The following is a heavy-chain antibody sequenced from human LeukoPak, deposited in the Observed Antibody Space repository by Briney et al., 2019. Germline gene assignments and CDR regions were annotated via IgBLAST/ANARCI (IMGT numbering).Heavy chain of an antibody. CDR3: ARITRPLRATTWFDP. CDR1: GYTFTSYD. V-gene: IGHV1-8*01. D-gene: IGHD5-24*01. Sequence: GASVKVSCKASGYTFTSYDINWVRQATGQGLEWMGWMNPNSGNTGYAQKFQGRVTMTRNTSISTAYMELSSLGSEDTAVYYCARITRPLRATTWFDPWGQGTLVTVSS. J-gene: IGHJ5*02. CDR2: MNPNSGNT.